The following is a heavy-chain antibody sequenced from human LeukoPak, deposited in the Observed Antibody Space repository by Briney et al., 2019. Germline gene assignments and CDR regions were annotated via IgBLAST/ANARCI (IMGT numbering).Heavy chain of an antibody. V-gene: IGHV1-69*05. CDR1: GGTFSSYA. D-gene: IGHD2-2*01. J-gene: IGHJ5*02. CDR2: IIPIFGTA. Sequence: GASVKVSCKASGGTFSSYAISWVRQAPGQGLEWMGGIIPIFGTANYAQKFQGRVTITTDESTSTAYMELSSLRSEDTAVYYCARGGAGIVVVPAAIYNWFDPWGQGTLVTVSS. CDR3: ARGGAGIVVVPAAIYNWFDP.